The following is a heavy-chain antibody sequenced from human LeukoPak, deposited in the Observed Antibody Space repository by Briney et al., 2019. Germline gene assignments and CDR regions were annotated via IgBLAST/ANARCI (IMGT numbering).Heavy chain of an antibody. D-gene: IGHD2-15*01. V-gene: IGHV1-3*01. Sequence: GASVKVSCKASGYTFTSYAMHWVRQAPGQRLEWMGWINAGNGNTKYSQKFQGRVTMTRNTSISTAYMELSSLRSEDTAVYYCARGGLSYYYGMDVWGQGTTVTVSS. CDR1: GYTFTSYA. CDR3: ARGGLSYYYGMDV. CDR2: INAGNGNT. J-gene: IGHJ6*02.